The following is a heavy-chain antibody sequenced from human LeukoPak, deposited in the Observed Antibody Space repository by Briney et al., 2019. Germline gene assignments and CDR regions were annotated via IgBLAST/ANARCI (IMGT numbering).Heavy chain of an antibody. D-gene: IGHD3-10*01. CDR3: ARYGPYYGSGSHPYYFDY. CDR1: GGTFSSYA. V-gene: IGHV1-69*05. Sequence: SVKVSCKASGGTFSSYAISWVRQAPGQGLEWMGGIIPIFGTANYAQKFQGRVTITTDESTSTAYMELSSLRSEDTAVYYCARYGPYYGSGSHPYYFDYWGQGTLDTVSS. CDR2: IIPIFGTA. J-gene: IGHJ4*02.